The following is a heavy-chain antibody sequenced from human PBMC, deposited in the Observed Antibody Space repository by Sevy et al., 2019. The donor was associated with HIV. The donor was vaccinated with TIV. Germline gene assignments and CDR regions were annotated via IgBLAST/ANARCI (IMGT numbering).Heavy chain of an antibody. V-gene: IGHV3-49*03. CDR1: GFTFDDYA. Sequence: GGSLRLSCTTSGFTFDDYAMSWFRQPPGKGLEWVAFITRNSYEAYGGTTDYAASVKGRFIISRDESKSIAYLQINSLKTEDTAFYYCTRGLATADTPEYYFDYWGQGTLVTVSS. J-gene: IGHJ4*02. CDR2: ITRNSYEAYGGTT. CDR3: TRGLATADTPEYYFDY. D-gene: IGHD5-12*01.